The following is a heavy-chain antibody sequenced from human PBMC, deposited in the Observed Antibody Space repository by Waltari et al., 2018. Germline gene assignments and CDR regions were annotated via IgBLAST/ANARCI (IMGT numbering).Heavy chain of an antibody. CDR3: ARVDIVVVPAAIGYYYYMDV. J-gene: IGHJ6*03. Sequence: EVQLVESGGGLVQPGGSLRLSCAASGFTFSSYSMNWVRQAPGKGLGWVSYISSSSSTIYYADSVKGRFTISRDNAKNSLYLQMNSLRAEDTAVYYCARVDIVVVPAAIGYYYYMDVWGKGTTVTISS. CDR2: ISSSSSTI. CDR1: GFTFSSYS. D-gene: IGHD2-2*02. V-gene: IGHV3-48*04.